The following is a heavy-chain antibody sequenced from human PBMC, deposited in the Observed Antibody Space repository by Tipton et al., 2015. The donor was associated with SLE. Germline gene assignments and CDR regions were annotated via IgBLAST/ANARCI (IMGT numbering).Heavy chain of an antibody. Sequence: TLSLTCTVSGASISSYSWSWIRQPPGKGLEWIGYIYYSGSTNYNPSLKSRVTISVDTSKKQFSLKLSSLTAADTAVYYCARVVKGSSWYDVDYFDCWGQGTLVTVSS. CDR1: GASISSYS. V-gene: IGHV4-59*01. CDR3: ARVVKGSSWYDVDYFDC. D-gene: IGHD6-13*01. CDR2: IYYSGST. J-gene: IGHJ4*02.